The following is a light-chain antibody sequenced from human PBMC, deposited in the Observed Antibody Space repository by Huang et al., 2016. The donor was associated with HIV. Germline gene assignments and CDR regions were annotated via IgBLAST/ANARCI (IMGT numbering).Light chain of an antibody. CDR3: QQYYNYPIT. CDR2: ATS. J-gene: IGKJ5*01. V-gene: IGKV1-8*01. Sequence: AIRITQSPSSVSASTGDRVTIACRASQDISSYLAWYQQKPGKAPNLRIYATSTLQSGVPSRFSGSGSGTNFTLTISCLQSEDFATYYCQQYYNYPITFGQGTRLDIK. CDR1: QDISSY.